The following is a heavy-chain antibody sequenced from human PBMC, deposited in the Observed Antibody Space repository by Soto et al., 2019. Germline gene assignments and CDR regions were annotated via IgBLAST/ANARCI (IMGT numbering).Heavy chain of an antibody. CDR3: ARRPMPSPTNYRLDV. J-gene: IGHJ6*04. CDR1: GGSLSGNY. CDR2: TSQSGRS. D-gene: IGHD1-7*01. V-gene: IGHV4-34*01. Sequence: SETLSLTCAVYGGSLSGNYWTWIRQSPGKGLEWIGETSQSGRSNYSPSLNSRVTLSVDTSERQFSLRLSSVTAADTAVYYCARRPMPSPTNYRLDVWATGTTVTVSS.